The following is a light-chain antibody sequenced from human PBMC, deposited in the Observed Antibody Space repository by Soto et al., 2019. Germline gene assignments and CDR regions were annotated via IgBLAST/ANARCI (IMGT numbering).Light chain of an antibody. CDR2: GNS. Sequence: QSVLTQPASVSGAPGQRVTISCTGNSSNIGAGYDVHWYQQLPGKAPKLLIFGNSHRPSGVPDRFFGSKSGTSASLAITGLQAEDEADYHCQSYDRSLSGSVFGGGTKVTVL. CDR3: QSYDRSLSGSV. J-gene: IGLJ3*02. V-gene: IGLV1-40*01. CDR1: SSNIGAGYD.